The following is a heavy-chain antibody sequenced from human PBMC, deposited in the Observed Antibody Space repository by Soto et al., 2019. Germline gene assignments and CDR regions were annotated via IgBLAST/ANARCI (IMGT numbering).Heavy chain of an antibody. CDR2: ISYDGSNK. D-gene: IGHD5-12*01. CDR3: ATDPSGGYRDFYYGMDV. Sequence: QVQLVESGGGVVQPGRSLRLSCAASGFTFSSYAMHWVRQAPGKGLEWVAVISYDGSNKYYADSVKGRFTISRDNSKNTRYLQMYSLRAEDTAVYYCATDPSGGYRDFYYGMDVWGQGTTVTVSS. J-gene: IGHJ6*02. V-gene: IGHV3-30-3*01. CDR1: GFTFSSYA.